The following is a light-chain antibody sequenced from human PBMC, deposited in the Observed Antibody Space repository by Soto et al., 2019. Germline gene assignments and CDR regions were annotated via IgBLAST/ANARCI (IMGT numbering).Light chain of an antibody. CDR2: EVS. Sequence: QSVLTQPASVSGSPGQSITISCTGTSSDVGGYNYVSWYQQHPGKAPKLMIYEVSNRHSGVSNRFSGSKSGNTASLTISGLQAEDEADYYCSSYTSSSTSVVFGGGTKLTVL. CDR3: SSYTSSSTSVV. J-gene: IGLJ2*01. CDR1: SSDVGGYNY. V-gene: IGLV2-14*01.